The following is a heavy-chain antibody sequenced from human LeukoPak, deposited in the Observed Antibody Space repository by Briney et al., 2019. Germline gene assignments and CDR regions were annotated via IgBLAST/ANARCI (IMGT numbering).Heavy chain of an antibody. V-gene: IGHV3-21*06. CDR3: ASDFFHSSESRPFDY. CDR2: IFSRSESI. CDR1: GFNFGAYT. J-gene: IGHJ4*02. D-gene: IGHD3-22*01. Sequence: GGSLRLSCAASGFNFGAYTINWVRQAPGKGLEWVSSIFSRSESILYADSVKGRFTISRDNAKNLLYMQMDSLRVEDTAVYYCASDFFHSSESRPFDYWGQGILVTVSS.